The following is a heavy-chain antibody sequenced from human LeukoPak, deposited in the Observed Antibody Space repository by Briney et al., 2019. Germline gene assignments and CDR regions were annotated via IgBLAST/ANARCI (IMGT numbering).Heavy chain of an antibody. Sequence: GGSLRLSCAASGFTFSSYSMNWVRQAPGKGLEWVSYISSSSSTIYYADSVKGRFTISRDNAKNSLYLQMDSLRAEDTAVYYCATFRVRAFDIWGQGTMVTVSS. CDR1: GFTFSSYS. V-gene: IGHV3-48*01. CDR2: ISSSSSTI. J-gene: IGHJ3*02. CDR3: ATFRVRAFDI.